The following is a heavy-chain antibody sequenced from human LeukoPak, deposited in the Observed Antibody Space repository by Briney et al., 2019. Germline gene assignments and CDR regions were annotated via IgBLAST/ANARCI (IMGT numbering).Heavy chain of an antibody. V-gene: IGHV3-7*01. CDR3: ARVGGFVLMVYAEGYYFDY. CDR2: IKQDGSEK. Sequence: GGSLRLSCAASGFTFSSYWMSWVRQAPGKGLEWAANIKQDGSEKYYVDSVKGRFTISRDNAKNSLYLQMNSLRAEDTAVYYCARVGGFVLMVYAEGYYFDYWGQGTLVTVSS. D-gene: IGHD2-8*01. CDR1: GFTFSSYW. J-gene: IGHJ4*02.